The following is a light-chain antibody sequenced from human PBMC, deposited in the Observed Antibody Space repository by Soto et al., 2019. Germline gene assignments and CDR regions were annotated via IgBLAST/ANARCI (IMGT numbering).Light chain of an antibody. Sequence: QSVLTQPASVSGSPGQSITISCTGTSSDVGGYKYVSWYQQHPGKAPKLMIYEVSNRPSGISDRFSGSKSGNTASLTISGLQAEDEADYYCSSYTSSTARVLFGGGTKVTVL. CDR1: SSDVGGYKY. CDR2: EVS. CDR3: SSYTSSTARVL. J-gene: IGLJ2*01. V-gene: IGLV2-14*03.